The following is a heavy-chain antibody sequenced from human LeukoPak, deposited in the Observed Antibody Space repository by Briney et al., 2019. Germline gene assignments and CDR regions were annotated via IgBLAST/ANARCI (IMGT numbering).Heavy chain of an antibody. V-gene: IGHV3-30-3*01. D-gene: IGHD4-17*01. J-gene: IGHJ4*02. CDR2: ISFDGSDN. Sequence: GGSLRLSCTASGFTFSSYAMHWVRQAPGKGLEWVAVISFDGSDNDYADSVKGRFTISRDNSKKTLFLQMNSLRAEDTAIYYCVRETEAYGEWGQGTLVTVS. CDR1: GFTFSSYA. CDR3: VRETEAYGE.